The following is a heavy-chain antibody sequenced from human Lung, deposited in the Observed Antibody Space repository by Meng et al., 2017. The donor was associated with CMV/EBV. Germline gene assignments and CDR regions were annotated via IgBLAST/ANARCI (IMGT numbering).Heavy chain of an antibody. D-gene: IGHD1-14*01. CDR1: GFSLSTSEVG. CDR2: IYWDNDK. Sequence: SPLKALCPSLGQPTPTLTLTCSVLGFSLSTSEVGVGWIRQPPGKALEWLAVIYWDNDKRYSPTLKSRLTITKDTSKPQVVLTLTNVDPVDTATYDCALFTGRWFDPWGQGPLVTVSS. J-gene: IGHJ5*02. CDR3: ALFTGRWFDP. V-gene: IGHV2-5*02.